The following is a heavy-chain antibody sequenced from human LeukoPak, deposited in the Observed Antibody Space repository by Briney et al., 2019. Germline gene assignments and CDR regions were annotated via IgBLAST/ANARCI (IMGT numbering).Heavy chain of an antibody. Sequence: SETLSLTCTVSGGSISSSSYYWGWIRQPPGKGLEWIGSIYYSGSTYYNPSLKSRVTISVDTSKNQFSLKLNSVTAADTAVYYCARVAGYMIEDYFDYWGQGILVTVSS. V-gene: IGHV4-39*07. J-gene: IGHJ4*02. D-gene: IGHD3-22*01. CDR1: GGSISSSSYY. CDR2: IYYSGST. CDR3: ARVAGYMIEDYFDY.